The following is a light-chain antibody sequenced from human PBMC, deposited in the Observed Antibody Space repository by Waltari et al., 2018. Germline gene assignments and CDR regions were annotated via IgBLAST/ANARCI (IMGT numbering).Light chain of an antibody. CDR2: AAS. Sequence: DFKLTQSTYSLSASVGDRVNITCRASQYISTYLNLYQQKPGKGPKLLIYAASTLQSGVPSRFSGSGSGTDFTFTISSLQLEDFATYYCQQSYDTPRTFGQGTKVEVK. CDR1: QYISTY. V-gene: IGKV1-39*01. CDR3: QQSYDTPRT. J-gene: IGKJ1*01.